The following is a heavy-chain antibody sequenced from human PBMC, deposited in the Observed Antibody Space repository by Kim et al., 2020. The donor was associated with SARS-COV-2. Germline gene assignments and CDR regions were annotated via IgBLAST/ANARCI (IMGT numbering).Heavy chain of an antibody. V-gene: IGHV3-72*01. D-gene: IGHD3-10*01. CDR1: GFTFSDHY. Sequence: GGYLRLSCAASGFTFSDHYMDWVRQAPGKGLEWVGRIRNKPNSYTTEYAASVKGRFTISRDDSQNSLYLQMKSLKTEDTAVYYCARSRGGWPLDYWGQGTLVTVSS. CDR3: ARSRGGWPLDY. CDR2: IRNKPNSYTT. J-gene: IGHJ4*02.